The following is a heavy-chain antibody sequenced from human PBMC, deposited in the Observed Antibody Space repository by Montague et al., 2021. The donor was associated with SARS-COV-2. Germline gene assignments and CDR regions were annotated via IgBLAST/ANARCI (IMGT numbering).Heavy chain of an antibody. CDR2: VHYSGRP. CDR3: TRHVHMTWPEPSPGFDY. V-gene: IGHV4-39*01. CDR1: GDSISSSSYN. D-gene: IGHD1-1*01. Sequence: ETLSLTCTVSGDSISSSSYNWGWIRQPPGKGLEWIGSVHYSGRPYYNPSLKSRVTISVDTSKNQLSLKLSFVTAADTAVYYCTRHVHMTWPEPSPGFDYWGQGTLVTVSS. J-gene: IGHJ4*02.